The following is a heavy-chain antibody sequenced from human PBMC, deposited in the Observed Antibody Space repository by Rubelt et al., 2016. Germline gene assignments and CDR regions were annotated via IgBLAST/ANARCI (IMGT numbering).Heavy chain of an antibody. Sequence: QVQLVQSGAEVKKPGSSVKVSCKASGGTFSSYGISWVRQAPGQGLEWMGWIRAYNGNTNSAQKLQGRDTMTTDTSTSTAYMELRSLRSDDTAVYYCVGGEPADYWGQGTLVTVSS. D-gene: IGHD3-10*01. CDR2: IRAYNGNT. CDR1: GGTFSSYG. J-gene: IGHJ4*02. V-gene: IGHV1-18*01. CDR3: VGGEPADY.